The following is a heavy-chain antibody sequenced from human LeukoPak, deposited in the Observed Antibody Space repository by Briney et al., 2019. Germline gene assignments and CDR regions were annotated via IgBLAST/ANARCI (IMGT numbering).Heavy chain of an antibody. CDR2: IYYSGST. Sequence: SETLSLTCTVSGGSISSYYWSWIRQPPGKGLEWIGYIYYSGSTNYNPSLKSRVTISVDTSKNQFSLKLSSVTAADTAVYYCARDLYLFDPWGQGTLVTVPS. V-gene: IGHV4-59*01. CDR1: GGSISSYY. J-gene: IGHJ5*02. D-gene: IGHD3-16*01. CDR3: ARDLYLFDP.